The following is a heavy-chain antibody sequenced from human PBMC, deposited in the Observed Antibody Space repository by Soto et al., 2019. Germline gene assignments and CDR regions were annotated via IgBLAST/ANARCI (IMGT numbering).Heavy chain of an antibody. CDR2: INHSGST. V-gene: IGHV4-34*01. CDR3: ARLGYCSGGSCYPPPRGMDV. D-gene: IGHD2-15*01. J-gene: IGHJ6*02. CDR1: GGSFSGYY. Sequence: SETLSLTCAVYGGSFSGYYWSWIRQPPGKGLEWIGEINHSGSTNYNPSLKSRVTISVDTSKNQFSLKLSSVTAADTAVYYCARLGYCSGGSCYPPPRGMDVWGQGTTVTVSS.